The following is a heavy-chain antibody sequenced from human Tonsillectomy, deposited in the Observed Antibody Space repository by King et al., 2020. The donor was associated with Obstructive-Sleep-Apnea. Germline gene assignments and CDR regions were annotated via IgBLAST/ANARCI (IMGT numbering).Heavy chain of an antibody. D-gene: IGHD4-17*01. CDR2: IYSGXST. J-gene: IGHJ6*01. CDR1: GXXXXXXY. CDR3: ARDXXGDXGXYGMXV. Sequence: VQLVEXXGGLXXPGXSLXLSXXXXGXXXXXXYMXXXRXXPGXGXEXXXXIYSGXSTYYADSVTGXFTISXDNPKNTLYLQMNSLRXXDTAVYYXARDXXGDXGXYGMXVXXXGXTXXVSS. V-gene: IGHV3-66*01.